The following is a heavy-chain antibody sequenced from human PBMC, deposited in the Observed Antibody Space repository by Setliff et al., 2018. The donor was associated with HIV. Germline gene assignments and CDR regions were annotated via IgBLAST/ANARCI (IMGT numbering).Heavy chain of an antibody. CDR1: GFTFSRAW. V-gene: IGHV3-15*01. J-gene: IGHJ2*01. CDR3: TTELWPYWYFDL. Sequence: GGSLRLSCAASGFTFSRAWMSWVRQAPGKGLEWVGRIKNRIDGGATDYAAPVKGRFTISRDDSKNTLYLQMNSLKTEDTAVYYCTTELWPYWYFDLWGRGTLVTVSS. CDR2: IKNRIDGGAT.